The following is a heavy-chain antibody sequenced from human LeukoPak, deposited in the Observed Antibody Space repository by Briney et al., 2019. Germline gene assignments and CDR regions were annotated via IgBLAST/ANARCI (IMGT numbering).Heavy chain of an antibody. J-gene: IGHJ5*02. CDR3: ARSRIAAAGSPFDP. CDR1: GGSISSSSYY. CDR2: IYYSGST. V-gene: IGHV4-39*01. Sequence: KSSETLSLTRTVSGGSISSSSYYWGWIRQPPGKGLEWIGSIYYSGSTYYNPSLKSRVTISVDTSKNQFSLKLSSVTAADTAVYYCARSRIAAAGSPFDPWGQGTLVTVSS. D-gene: IGHD6-13*01.